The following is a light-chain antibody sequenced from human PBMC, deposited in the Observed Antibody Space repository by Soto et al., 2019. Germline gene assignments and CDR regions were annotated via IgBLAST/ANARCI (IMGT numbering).Light chain of an antibody. CDR2: DIS. J-gene: IGKJ4*01. CDR1: QSVSSN. CDR3: QQYNSWPRT. Sequence: EIVMTQSPATLSVSPGERATLSCRASQSVSSNLAWYQQKPGQAPRVLIYDISTRATGIPTRFSGSGSGTEFTLTISSLQSEDFAVYYCQQYNSWPRTFGGGTKVDIK. V-gene: IGKV3D-15*01.